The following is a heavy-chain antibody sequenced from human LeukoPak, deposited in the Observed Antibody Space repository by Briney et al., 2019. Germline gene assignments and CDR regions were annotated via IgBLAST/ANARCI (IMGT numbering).Heavy chain of an antibody. V-gene: IGHV1-46*01. CDR3: ARDQEGFDS. J-gene: IGHJ4*02. CDR1: GYSFTSNY. CDR2: IYPRDGST. Sequence: ASVKVSCKVSGYSFTSNYIHWVRQAPGQGLEWMGMIYPRDGSTSYAQRFQDRVTVTRDTSTSTVHMELSGLRSEDTAVYYCARDQEGFDSWGQGTLVTVSS.